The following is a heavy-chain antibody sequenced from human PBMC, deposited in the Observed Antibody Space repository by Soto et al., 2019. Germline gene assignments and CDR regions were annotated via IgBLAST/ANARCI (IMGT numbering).Heavy chain of an antibody. CDR3: AKEVEGGYDYVWGSYELQYYYYGMDV. CDR1: GFTFSSYA. D-gene: IGHD3-16*01. CDR2: ISGSGGST. Sequence: EVQLLESGGGLVQPGGSLRLSCAASGFTFSSYAMSWVRQAPGKGLEWVSAISGSGGSTYYADSVKGRFTISRDNSKNTLYLQMNSLRAEDTAVYYCAKEVEGGYDYVWGSYELQYYYYGMDVWGQGTTVTVSS. V-gene: IGHV3-23*01. J-gene: IGHJ6*02.